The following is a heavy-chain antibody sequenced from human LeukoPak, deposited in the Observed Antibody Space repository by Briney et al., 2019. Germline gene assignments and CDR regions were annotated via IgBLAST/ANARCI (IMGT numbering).Heavy chain of an antibody. CDR2: IYYRGST. V-gene: IGHV4-61*01. CDR1: GDSVSTGSYY. D-gene: IGHD6-19*01. Sequence: SGTLSLTCTVSGDSVSTGSYYWSWIRQPPGKGLEWIGYIYYRGSTNYNPSLKSRVTMSVDTSENQFSLKLSSVTAADTAVYYCARGAPYSSGWLAGYWGQGTLVTVSS. CDR3: ARGAPYSSGWLAGY. J-gene: IGHJ4*02.